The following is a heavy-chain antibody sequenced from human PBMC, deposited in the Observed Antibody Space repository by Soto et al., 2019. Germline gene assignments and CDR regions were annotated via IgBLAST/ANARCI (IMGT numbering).Heavy chain of an antibody. CDR2: ISGSGHST. V-gene: IGHV3-23*01. D-gene: IGHD3-3*01. J-gene: IGHJ6*02. CDR1: GFTFSSYA. CDR3: ARDRYSYYDFWSGSLPYYYYGMDV. Sequence: LRLSCAASGFTFSSYAMSWVRQAPGTGLEWVSNISGSGHSTYHADSVKGRFTISRDNSKNTMYLQMNSLRAEDTAVYYCARDRYSYYDFWSGSLPYYYYGMDVWGQGTTVTVSS.